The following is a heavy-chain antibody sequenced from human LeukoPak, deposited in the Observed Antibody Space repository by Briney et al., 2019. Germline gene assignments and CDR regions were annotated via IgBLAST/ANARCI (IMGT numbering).Heavy chain of an antibody. J-gene: IGHJ4*02. CDR3: AKDQQDTAMAVFDY. CDR2: IWYDGSNK. V-gene: IGHV3-33*06. CDR1: GFTFSSYG. Sequence: GGSLRLSCAASGFTFSSYGMHWVRQAPGKGLEWVAVIWYDGSNKYYADSVKGRVTISRDNSKNTLYLQMNSLRAEDTAVYYCAKDQQDTAMAVFDYWGQGTLVAVSS. D-gene: IGHD5-18*01.